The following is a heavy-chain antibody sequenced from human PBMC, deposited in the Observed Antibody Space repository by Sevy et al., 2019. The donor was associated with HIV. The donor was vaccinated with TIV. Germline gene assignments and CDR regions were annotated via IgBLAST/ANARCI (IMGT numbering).Heavy chain of an antibody. V-gene: IGHV1-18*01. Sequence: ASVKVSCKASGYTFTSYGISWVRQAPGQGLEWMGWISAYNGNTNYAQKLQGRVTMTTDTSTSTAYMELRSLRSDDTAVYYCARALPLGYCSSTSCYVATEIFDYWGQGTLVTVSS. CDR1: GYTFTSYG. CDR2: ISAYNGNT. J-gene: IGHJ4*02. D-gene: IGHD2-2*01. CDR3: ARALPLGYCSSTSCYVATEIFDY.